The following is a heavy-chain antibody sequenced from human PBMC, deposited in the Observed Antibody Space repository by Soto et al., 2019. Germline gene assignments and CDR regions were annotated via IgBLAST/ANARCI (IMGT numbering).Heavy chain of an antibody. Sequence: SVKVSCKASGFTFTSSAVQWVRQTRGQRLEWIGWIVVGSGNTNYAQKFQERVTITRDMSTSTAYMELSSLRSEDTAVYYCSAPGAYYYDTSGSTTLDYWGQGTLVTVSS. J-gene: IGHJ4*02. CDR1: GFTFTSSA. CDR2: IVVGSGNT. CDR3: SAPGAYYYDTSGSTTLDY. V-gene: IGHV1-58*01. D-gene: IGHD3-22*01.